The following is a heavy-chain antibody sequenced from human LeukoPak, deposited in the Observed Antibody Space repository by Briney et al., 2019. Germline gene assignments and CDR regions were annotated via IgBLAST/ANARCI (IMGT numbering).Heavy chain of an antibody. J-gene: IGHJ4*02. Sequence: ASVKVSCKASGYTFTNNYLHWVRQAPGQGLEWMGMIYPRDGSTSYAQNFQGRVTVTRDTSTTTVHMELRGLRSEDTAVYYCARDQEGLDYWGQGTQVTVSS. CDR3: ARDQEGLDY. CDR1: GYTFTNNY. CDR2: IYPRDGST. V-gene: IGHV1-46*01.